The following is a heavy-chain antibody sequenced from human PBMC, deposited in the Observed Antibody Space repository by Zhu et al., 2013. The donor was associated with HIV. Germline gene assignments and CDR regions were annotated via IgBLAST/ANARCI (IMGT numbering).Heavy chain of an antibody. Sequence: QVRLVQSGAEVKEPGASVKVPCKASGYTFSAYYLHWVRQAPGQGPESMGWINPRNGDTKYAPNFQGRLTLTRDTSISTIYMVLNSLTSEDTAVYYCARDHTISYAYDVWGQGTRVSVSS. CDR3: ARDHTISYAYDV. CDR2: INPRNGDT. CDR1: GYTFSAYY. J-gene: IGHJ3*01. V-gene: IGHV1-2*07.